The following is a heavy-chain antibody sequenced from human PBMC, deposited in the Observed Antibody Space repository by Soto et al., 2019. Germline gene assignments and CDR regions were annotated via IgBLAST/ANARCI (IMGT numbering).Heavy chain of an antibody. V-gene: IGHV4-39*01. CDR1: GGSISSTSYY. Sequence: SETMSLTCTVSGGSISSTSYYWSWNRQPTGKGLEWIGSIYYSGSTYYNPSLKSRVTISVDTSKNQFSLKLSSVTAADTAVYYCERAINWFDPWGQGTLVTVSS. CDR3: ERAINWFDP. CDR2: IYYSGST. J-gene: IGHJ5*02.